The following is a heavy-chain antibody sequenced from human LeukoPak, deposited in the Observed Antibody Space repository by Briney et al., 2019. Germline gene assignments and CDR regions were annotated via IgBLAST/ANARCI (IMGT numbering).Heavy chain of an antibody. D-gene: IGHD6-6*01. CDR1: GGTFSSYA. Sequence: GASVKVSCKASGGTFSSYAISWVRQAPGQGLEWMGRIIPIVGIANYAQKFQGRVTITADKSTSTAYMELSSLRSEDTAVYYCAREEQLAPFDYWGQGTLVTVSS. CDR3: AREEQLAPFDY. V-gene: IGHV1-69*04. J-gene: IGHJ4*02. CDR2: IIPIVGIA.